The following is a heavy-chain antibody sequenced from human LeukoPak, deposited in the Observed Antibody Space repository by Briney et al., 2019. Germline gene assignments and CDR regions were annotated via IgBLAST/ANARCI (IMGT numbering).Heavy chain of an antibody. D-gene: IGHD5-24*01. J-gene: IGHJ4*02. Sequence: PSETLSLTCSVSGGSINIRSYYWGWIRQPPGKGLEWIGSMYYSGSTYHNPSLKSRVTIAVDASKNHFSLELSSVTAADTALYFCGRLGGGYNGDYWGQGTLVTVSS. CDR3: GRLGGGYNGDY. V-gene: IGHV4-39*01. CDR1: GGSINIRSYY. CDR2: MYYSGST.